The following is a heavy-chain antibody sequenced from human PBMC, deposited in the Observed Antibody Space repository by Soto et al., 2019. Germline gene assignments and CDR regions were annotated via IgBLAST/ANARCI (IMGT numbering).Heavy chain of an antibody. D-gene: IGHD3-10*02. CDR1: GGSISSSNW. V-gene: IGHV4-4*02. J-gene: IGHJ6*02. CDR2: INHSGST. CDR3: ASVRGGYYYAMDV. Sequence: QVQLQESGPGLVKPSGTLSLTCAVSGGSISSSNWWSWVRQPPGKGLEWIGEINHSGSTNYNPSLKSHATISVTKCKNPFSLKLSSVTAADAAVYYCASVRGGYYYAMDVWGQGTTVTVSS.